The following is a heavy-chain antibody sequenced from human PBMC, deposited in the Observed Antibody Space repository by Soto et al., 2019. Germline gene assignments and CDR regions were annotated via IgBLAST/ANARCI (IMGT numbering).Heavy chain of an antibody. V-gene: IGHV1-18*04. CDR1: GYTFTNYG. CDR3: ARKSHINFNWFDP. Sequence: QLQLVQSGTELKKPGASVKVSCKASGYTFTNYGIPWVRQAHGQGLEWMGWINADYGNTNYEQKFQGRVTMTTDTYTNTAYMELKSLRSDDTAVYYCARKSHINFNWFDPWRQGTLVTVSS. J-gene: IGHJ5*02. D-gene: IGHD2-21*01. CDR2: INADYGNT.